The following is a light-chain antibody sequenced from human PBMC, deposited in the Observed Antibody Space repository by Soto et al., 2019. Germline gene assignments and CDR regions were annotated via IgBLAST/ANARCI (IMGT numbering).Light chain of an antibody. Sequence: IVLTQSPATLSVSPGERATLSCRASQSVSSNLAWHQQRPGQAPRLLIYGASSRATGIPDRFSGSGSGTDFTLTITRLEPEDFAVYYCQQYGSSPLTFGPGTKVDIK. CDR3: QQYGSSPLT. J-gene: IGKJ3*01. CDR1: QSVSSN. V-gene: IGKV3-20*01. CDR2: GAS.